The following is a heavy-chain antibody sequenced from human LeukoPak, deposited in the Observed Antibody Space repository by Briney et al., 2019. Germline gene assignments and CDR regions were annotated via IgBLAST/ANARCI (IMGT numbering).Heavy chain of an antibody. D-gene: IGHD4-17*01. V-gene: IGHV4-39*01. CDR3: ARLGFARPYGDYEYYFDY. Sequence: GSLRLSCAASGFIFSSHAMSWVRQPPGKGLEWIGSIYYSGSTYYNPSLKSRVTISVDTSKNQFSLKLSSVTAADTAVYYCARLGFARPYGDYEYYFDYWGQGTLVTVSS. CDR2: IYYSGST. CDR1: GFIFSSHA. J-gene: IGHJ4*02.